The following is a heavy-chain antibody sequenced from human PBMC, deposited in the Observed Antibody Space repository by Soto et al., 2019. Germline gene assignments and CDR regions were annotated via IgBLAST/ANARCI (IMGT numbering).Heavy chain of an antibody. J-gene: IGHJ4*02. D-gene: IGHD2-15*01. CDR2: IANDGRDK. V-gene: IGHV3-30*18. CDR1: GFTFSSFA. CDR3: AKDKNTGPATYFFDY. Sequence: VQLVESGGGVVQPGRSLRLSCAGSGFTFSSFAMYWVRQAPGKGLEWVAVIANDGRDKYHADSVKGRFTISRDNSKNTLFLQMNSLRAEDTAVYYCAKDKNTGPATYFFDYWGQGILVTVSS.